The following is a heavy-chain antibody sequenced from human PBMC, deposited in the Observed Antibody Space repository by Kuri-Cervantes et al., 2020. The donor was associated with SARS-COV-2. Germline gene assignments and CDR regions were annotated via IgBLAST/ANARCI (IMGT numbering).Heavy chain of an antibody. J-gene: IGHJ4*02. Sequence: GESLKISCAASGFTFSSHAMHWVRQAPGKGLEWVGRIKSKTDGGTTDYAAPVKGRFTISRDDSKNTLYLQMNSLKTEDTAVYYCTSGIAVADYWGQGTLVTVSS. CDR1: GFTFSSHA. CDR3: TSGIAVADY. CDR2: IKSKTDGGTT. V-gene: IGHV3-15*01. D-gene: IGHD6-19*01.